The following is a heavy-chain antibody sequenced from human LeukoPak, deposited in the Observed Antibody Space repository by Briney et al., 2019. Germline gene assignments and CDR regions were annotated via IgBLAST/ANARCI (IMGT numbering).Heavy chain of an antibody. CDR1: GFTFSNYG. J-gene: IGHJ3*02. D-gene: IGHD2-8*02. CDR2: ISYDETNK. V-gene: IGHV3-30*03. CDR3: ARGWVVATGGFDM. Sequence: GGSLRLSCVASGFTFSNYGMHWVRQAPGKGLEWVAVISYDETNKYYTESVKGRFTISRDQSKNTLYLQMNSLRGEDTAVYFCARGWVVATGGFDMWGQGTMVTVSS.